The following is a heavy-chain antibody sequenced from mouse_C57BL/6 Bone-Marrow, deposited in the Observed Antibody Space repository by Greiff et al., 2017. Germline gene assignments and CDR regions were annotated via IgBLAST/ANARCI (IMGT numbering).Heavy chain of an antibody. V-gene: IGHV5-9-1*02. CDR2: ISSGGDYI. CDR1: GFTFSSYA. J-gene: IGHJ2*01. Sequence: EVQLVESGEGLVKPGGSLKLSCAASGFTFSSYAMSWVRQTPEKRLEWVAYISSGGDYIYYADTVKGRFTISSDNARNTLYLQMSSLKSEDTAMYYCTRDLGKYYFDYWGQGTTRTVSS. D-gene: IGHD4-1*01. CDR3: TRDLGKYYFDY.